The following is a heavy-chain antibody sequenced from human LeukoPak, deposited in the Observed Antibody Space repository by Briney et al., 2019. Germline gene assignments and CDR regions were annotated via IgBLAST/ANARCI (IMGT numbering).Heavy chain of an antibody. Sequence: PGGSLRLSCAASGFTFSSYSMNWVRQAPGKGLEWVSYISSSSSTIYYADSVKGRFTISRDNAKNSLYLQMNSLRAEDTAVYYCARADRIAVAPTTDYWGQGTLVTVSS. D-gene: IGHD6-19*01. J-gene: IGHJ4*02. CDR3: ARADRIAVAPTTDY. CDR1: GFTFSSYS. V-gene: IGHV3-48*01. CDR2: ISSSSSTI.